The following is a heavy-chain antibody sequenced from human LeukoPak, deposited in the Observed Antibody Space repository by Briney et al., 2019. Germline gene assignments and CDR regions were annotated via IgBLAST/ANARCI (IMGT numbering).Heavy chain of an antibody. Sequence: ASVKVSCKASGYTFTGYYMHWVRQAPGQGLEWMGWINPNSGGTNYAQKFQGRATMTRDTSISTAYMELSRLRSDDTAVYYCARDYGVFGVVSLYYYMDVWGKGTTVTVSS. CDR1: GYTFTGYY. J-gene: IGHJ6*03. D-gene: IGHD3-3*01. CDR3: ARDYGVFGVVSLYYYMDV. CDR2: INPNSGGT. V-gene: IGHV1-2*02.